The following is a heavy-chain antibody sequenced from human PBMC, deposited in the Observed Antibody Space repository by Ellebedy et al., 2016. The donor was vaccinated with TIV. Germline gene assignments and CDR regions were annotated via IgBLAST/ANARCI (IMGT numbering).Heavy chain of an antibody. CDR3: SREEDNSSQRD. CDR1: GGSISSSSHYY. V-gene: IGHV4-39*02. Sequence: SETLSLXXTVSGGSISSSSHYYWAWIRQPPGKGLEWIGSICYSGRIYYNPSLKSRVTISMDSSKNQFSFKVTSVTAADTAVYYCSREEDNSSQRDWGQGTLVTVSS. J-gene: IGHJ4*02. CDR2: ICYSGRI. D-gene: IGHD1-1*01.